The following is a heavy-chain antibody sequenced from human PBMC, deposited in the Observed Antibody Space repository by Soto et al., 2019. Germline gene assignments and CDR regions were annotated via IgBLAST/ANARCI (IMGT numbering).Heavy chain of an antibody. Sequence: PGGSLRLSCAASGFTFGSYAMAWVRQAPGKGLEWISGISGGGGTTYYADSVKGRFIISRDNSKNTLYLQMNSLRAEDTAVYYCAKDALGYCISTSCLGPDYWGQGTLVTVSS. D-gene: IGHD2-2*01. V-gene: IGHV3-23*01. J-gene: IGHJ4*02. CDR3: AKDALGYCISTSCLGPDY. CDR2: ISGGGGTT. CDR1: GFTFGSYA.